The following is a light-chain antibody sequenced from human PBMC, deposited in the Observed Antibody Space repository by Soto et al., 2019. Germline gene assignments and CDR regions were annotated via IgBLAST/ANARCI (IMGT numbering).Light chain of an antibody. CDR1: SSNIGNNY. CDR3: GTWDNTLSDGV. J-gene: IGLJ1*01. Sequence: QSVLTQPPSVSAAPGQKVTISCSGSSSNIGNNYVSWFQQLPGTAPKLLIYDNHKRPSGIPDRFSGSKSGTSATLAITGLQTGDEADYYCGTWDNTLSDGVLGNGTKVT. V-gene: IGLV1-51*01. CDR2: DNH.